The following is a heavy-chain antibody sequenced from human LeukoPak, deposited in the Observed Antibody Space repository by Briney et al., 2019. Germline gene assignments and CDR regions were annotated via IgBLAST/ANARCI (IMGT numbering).Heavy chain of an antibody. D-gene: IGHD3-10*01. Sequence: GGSLRLSCAASGFTFSSYSMNRVRQAPGKGLEWVSSISSSSSYIYYADSVKGRFTISRDNAKNSLYLQMNSLRAEDTAVYYCARSYGSGSPTYYYYYYGMDVWGQGTTVTVSS. CDR3: ARSYGSGSPTYYYYYYGMDV. J-gene: IGHJ6*02. CDR2: ISSSSSYI. CDR1: GFTFSSYS. V-gene: IGHV3-21*01.